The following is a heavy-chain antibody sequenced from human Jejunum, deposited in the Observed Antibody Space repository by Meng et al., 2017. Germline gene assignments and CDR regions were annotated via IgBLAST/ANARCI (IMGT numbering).Heavy chain of an antibody. V-gene: IGHV4-31*03. CDR1: GGSLCSGGYY. CDR3: VARDGYNSPALGY. CDR2: IYYTGRT. D-gene: IGHD5-24*01. Sequence: QAQLQESGPGLGQPSQTPSLTCTVSGGSLCSGGYYWNWLRQHAGRGLEWIGYIYYTGRTDYNPSPRSRVTISRDTSKHQFSLKVTSVTAADTAIYYCVARDGYNSPALGYWGQGNLVTVSS. J-gene: IGHJ4*02.